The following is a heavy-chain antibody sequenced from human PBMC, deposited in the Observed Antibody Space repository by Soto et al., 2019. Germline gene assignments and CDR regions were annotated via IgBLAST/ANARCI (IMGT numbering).Heavy chain of an antibody. Sequence: EVQLLESGGGLVQPGGSLRLSCAASGFTFSTYAMSWVRQAPGKGLEWVSAISGSGGSTHYADSVKGRLTVSRDNSKNTLFLQMNSLRAEDTAVYYCAKSLIAPRTTVFSADYWGQGTLVTVSS. CDR2: ISGSGGST. V-gene: IGHV3-23*01. CDR1: GFTFSTYA. CDR3: AKSLIAPRTTVFSADY. J-gene: IGHJ4*02. D-gene: IGHD6-6*01.